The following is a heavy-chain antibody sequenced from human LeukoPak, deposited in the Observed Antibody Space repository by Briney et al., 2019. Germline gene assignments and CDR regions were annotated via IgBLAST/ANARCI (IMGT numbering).Heavy chain of an antibody. V-gene: IGHV4-61*01. Sequence: SETLSLTCTVSGGSVSNSLYYWSWLRQPPGKGLEWIGYIYYNGDTNYNPSLKSRVIISIDTSSNQFSLRLNSMTAADTAVYYCARVLRAASWRSYDYWGQGSLVTVSS. CDR2: IYYNGDT. CDR3: ARVLRAASWRSYDY. J-gene: IGHJ4*02. D-gene: IGHD5-18*01. CDR1: GGSVSNSLYY.